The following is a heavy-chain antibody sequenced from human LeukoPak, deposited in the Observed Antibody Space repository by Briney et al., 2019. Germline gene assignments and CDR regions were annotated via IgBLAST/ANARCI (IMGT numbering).Heavy chain of an antibody. CDR2: ISGSGGST. V-gene: IGHV3-23*01. Sequence: PGGSLRLSCAASGFTFSSYGMSWVRQAPGKGLEWVSAISGSGGSTYYADSVKGRFTISRDNSKNTLYLQMNSLRAEDTAVYYCAKVGPTDPSEVTMVRGVITRVYYYYYMDVWGKGTTVTISS. J-gene: IGHJ6*03. CDR1: GFTFSSYG. CDR3: AKVGPTDPSEVTMVRGVITRVYYYYYMDV. D-gene: IGHD3-10*01.